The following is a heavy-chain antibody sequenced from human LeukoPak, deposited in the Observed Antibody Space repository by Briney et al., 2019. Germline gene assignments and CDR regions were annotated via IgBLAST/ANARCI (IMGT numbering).Heavy chain of an antibody. D-gene: IGHD4-17*01. V-gene: IGHV3-23*01. CDR3: AKDEGGDYVGLDY. CDR1: GFTFSRHA. J-gene: IGHJ4*02. Sequence: GGSLRLSCAASGFTFSRHAMSWVRQAPGKGLEWVSTISGSGTSTYYADSVKGRFTISRDNSKNTLYLQMNGLRPEDTAVYYCAKDEGGDYVGLDYWGQGTLVTVSS. CDR2: ISGSGTST.